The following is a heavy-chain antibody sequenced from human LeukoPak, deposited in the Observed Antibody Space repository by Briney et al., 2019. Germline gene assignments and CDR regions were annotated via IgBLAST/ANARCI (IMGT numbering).Heavy chain of an antibody. CDR1: GFTFSSYA. D-gene: IGHD3-22*01. J-gene: IGHJ6*02. CDR2: ISGGGGST. Sequence: TGGSLRLSCAASGFTFSSYAMSWVRQAPGKGLEWVSAISGGGGSTYYADSVKGRFTISRDNSKNTLYLQMNSLRAEDTAVYYCAKDFANYYDSSGYSRVLINYYYYGMDVWGQGTTVTVSS. CDR3: AKDFANYYDSSGYSRVLINYYYYGMDV. V-gene: IGHV3-23*01.